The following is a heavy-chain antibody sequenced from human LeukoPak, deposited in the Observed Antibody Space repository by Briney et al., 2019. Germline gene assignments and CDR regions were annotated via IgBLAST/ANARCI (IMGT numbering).Heavy chain of an antibody. D-gene: IGHD3-10*01. CDR2: ITGSDSST. J-gene: IGHJ4*02. V-gene: IGHV3-23*01. Sequence: GGTLRLSCAASGFTFSSYGMSWVRQAPGKGLEWVSAITGSDSSTYYADSVKGRFTISRDNSKNTLYLQMNSLRAEDTAVYYCAKGAYAYHYGSGSYPDYWGQGTLVTVSS. CDR1: GFTFSSYG. CDR3: AKGAYAYHYGSGSYPDY.